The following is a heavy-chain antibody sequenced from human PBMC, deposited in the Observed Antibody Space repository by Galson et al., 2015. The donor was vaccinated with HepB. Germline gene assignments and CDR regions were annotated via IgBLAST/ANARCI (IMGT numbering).Heavy chain of an antibody. J-gene: IGHJ4*02. Sequence: ETLSLTCAVYGGSFSGYYWSWIRQPPGKGLEWIGEINHSGSTNYNPSFKSRVTISIDTSKNQFSLRLSSVTAADTAVYYCARGFSHWGQGTLVTVSS. CDR3: ARGFSH. CDR2: INHSGST. CDR1: GGSFSGYY. V-gene: IGHV4-34*01.